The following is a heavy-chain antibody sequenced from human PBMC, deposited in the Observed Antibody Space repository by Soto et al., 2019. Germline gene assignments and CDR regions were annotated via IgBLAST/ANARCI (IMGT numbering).Heavy chain of an antibody. CDR2: IYYSGST. V-gene: IGHV4-31*03. Sequence: SETLSLTCTVSGGSISSGGYYWSWIRQHPGKGLEWIGYIYYSGSTYYNPSLKSRVTISVDTSKNQFSLKLSSVTAADTAVYYCARGRYCSSTSCSLGAFDIWGQGTMVTVSS. CDR3: ARGRYCSSTSCSLGAFDI. J-gene: IGHJ3*02. CDR1: GGSISSGGYY. D-gene: IGHD2-2*01.